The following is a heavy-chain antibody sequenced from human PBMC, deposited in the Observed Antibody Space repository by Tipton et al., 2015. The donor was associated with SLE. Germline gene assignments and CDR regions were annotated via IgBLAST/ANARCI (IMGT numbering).Heavy chain of an antibody. V-gene: IGHV4-59*12. CDR2: IYYSGST. CDR1: GGSISNYF. CDR3: ARLRNYYYDSSGYSGWFDP. D-gene: IGHD3-22*01. Sequence: TLSLTCTVSGGSISNYFWNWIRQPPGKGLEWIGYIYYSGSTNYDPSLKSRVTISVDTSKNQFSLKLSSVTAADTAVYYCARLRNYYYDSSGYSGWFDPWGQGTLVTVSS. J-gene: IGHJ5*02.